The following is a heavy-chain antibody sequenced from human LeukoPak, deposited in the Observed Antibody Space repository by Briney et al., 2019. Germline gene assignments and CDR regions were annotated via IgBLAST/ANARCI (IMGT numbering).Heavy chain of an antibody. J-gene: IGHJ6*03. V-gene: IGHV3-21*01. CDR3: AKDDRGDFWSGFYYYYMDV. D-gene: IGHD3-3*01. CDR2: ISSSSSYI. Sequence: GGSLRLSCAASGFTFSTYSMNWVRQAPGKGLEWVSSISSSSSYIYYADSVKGRFTISRDNAKNSLYLQMNSLRAEDTAVYYCAKDDRGDFWSGFYYYYMDVWGKGTTVTVSS. CDR1: GFTFSTYS.